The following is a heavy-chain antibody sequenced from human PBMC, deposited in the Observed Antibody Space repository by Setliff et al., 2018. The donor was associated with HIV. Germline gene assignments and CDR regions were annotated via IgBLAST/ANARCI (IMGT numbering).Heavy chain of an antibody. CDR1: GGSITSSY. J-gene: IGHJ4*02. CDR3: ARGGSYDTFDY. Sequence: SETLSLTCTVSGGSITSSYWSWIRQPAGKGLEWIGRIYTSVSTNYNPSLKSRVTMSIDTSKKQFSLKLASVTAADTAVYYCARGGSYDTFDYWGQGTLVTVSS. V-gene: IGHV4-4*07. CDR2: IYTSVST. D-gene: IGHD3-22*01.